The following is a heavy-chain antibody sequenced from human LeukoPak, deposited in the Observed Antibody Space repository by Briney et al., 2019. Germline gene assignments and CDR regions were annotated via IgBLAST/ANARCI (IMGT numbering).Heavy chain of an antibody. D-gene: IGHD2-2*01. CDR2: SSGTGYNM. Sequence: GASVKVSCKASGYTFSAYGITWVRQAPGQGLEWMAWSSGTGYNMEYAQKFQGRVTMTTDTSTSTAYLGLRSLRSDDTAVYYCARSRCSDSTSCYYFFFFDSWGQGSLVTVSS. J-gene: IGHJ4*02. CDR1: GYTFSAYG. CDR3: ARSRCSDSTSCYYFFFFDS. V-gene: IGHV1-18*01.